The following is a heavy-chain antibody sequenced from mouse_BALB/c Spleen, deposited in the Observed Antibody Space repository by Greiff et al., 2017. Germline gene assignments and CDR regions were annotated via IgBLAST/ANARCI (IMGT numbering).Heavy chain of an antibody. J-gene: IGHJ3*01. CDR1: GFTFSDFY. CDR2: SRNKANDYTT. V-gene: IGHV7-1*02. Sequence: EVKVVESGGGLVQPGGSLRLSCATSGFTFSDFYMEWVRQPPGKRLEWIAASRNKANDYTTEYSASVKGRFIVSRDTSQSILYLQMNALRAEDTAIYYCARDGHSSLAFAYWGQGTLVTVSA. CDR3: ARDGHSSLAFAY. D-gene: IGHD1-1*01.